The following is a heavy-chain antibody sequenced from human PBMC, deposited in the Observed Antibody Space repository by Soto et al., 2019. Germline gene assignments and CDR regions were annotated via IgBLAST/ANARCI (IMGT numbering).Heavy chain of an antibody. D-gene: IGHD4-17*01. CDR3: AVLTTVTDTGIDY. J-gene: IGHJ4*02. CDR2: ISGIGGSK. Sequence: GGSLRLSCAASGFTFSSYAMSWVRQAPGKGLEWGSAISGIGGSKYYADSVKGRFTISRDNSKNTLYLQMNSLRAEDTAVYYCAVLTTVTDTGIDYWGQGTRVTVSS. CDR1: GFTFSSYA. V-gene: IGHV3-23*01.